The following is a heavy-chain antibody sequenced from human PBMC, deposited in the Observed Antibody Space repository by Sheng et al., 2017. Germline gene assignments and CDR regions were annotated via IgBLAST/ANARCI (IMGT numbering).Heavy chain of an antibody. V-gene: IGHV3-30*04. Sequence: QVQLVESGGGVGPAWEVPETLLCSPLDSPSITHPMHWVRQAPGKGLECVGVISYDGSETYYADSVKGRFSISRDSSENTVFLQLSSLRPDDTAVYYCARAQADGYNQIDFWGQGTLVTVSS. CDR2: ISYDGSET. D-gene: IGHD5-12*01. CDR3: ARAQADGYNQIDF. CDR1: DSPSITHP. J-gene: IGHJ4*02.